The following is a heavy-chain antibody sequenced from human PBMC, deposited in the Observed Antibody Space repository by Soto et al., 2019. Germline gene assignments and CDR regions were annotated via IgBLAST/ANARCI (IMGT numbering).Heavy chain of an antibody. V-gene: IGHV3-30*18. Sequence: QVQLVESGGGVVQPGRSLRLSCAAAGFSFSDDGMHWVRQGPGKGLEWVAAISHGGIRKHYADSVKGRFTISRDNSKKTVYLHMSSLRRGDTAKYYCVKDWVGGSIRYQLDYWGQGTVVTVSS. CDR3: VKDWVGGSIRYQLDY. D-gene: IGHD1-26*01. CDR1: GFSFSDDG. J-gene: IGHJ4*02. CDR2: ISHGGIRK.